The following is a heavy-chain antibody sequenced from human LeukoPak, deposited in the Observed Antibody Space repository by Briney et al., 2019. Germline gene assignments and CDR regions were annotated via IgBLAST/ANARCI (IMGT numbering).Heavy chain of an antibody. CDR1: EFTFSSYS. V-gene: IGHV3-48*01. D-gene: IGHD4-17*01. CDR2: ITNSGNSK. J-gene: IGHJ4*02. Sequence: PGGSLRLSCAASEFTFSSYSMNWVRQAPGKGLEWVSYITNSGNSKSYADSVKGRFTISRDNTKNSLYLQMNGLRAEDTALYYCARGHHGLEYWGQGALVIVSS. CDR3: ARGHHGLEY.